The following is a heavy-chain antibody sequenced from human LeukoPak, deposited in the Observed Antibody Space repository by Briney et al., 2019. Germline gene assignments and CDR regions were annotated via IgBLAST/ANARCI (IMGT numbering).Heavy chain of an antibody. V-gene: IGHV3-9*01. Sequence: PGGSLRLSCAASGFTFDDYAMHWVRQAPGKGLEWVSGIGWNSGSIGYADSVKGRFTISRDNAKNSLYLQMNSLRAEDTALYYCAKDSSEQWLVGGDYFDYWGQGTLVTVSS. CDR1: GFTFDDYA. CDR2: IGWNSGSI. J-gene: IGHJ4*02. CDR3: AKDSSEQWLVGGDYFDY. D-gene: IGHD6-19*01.